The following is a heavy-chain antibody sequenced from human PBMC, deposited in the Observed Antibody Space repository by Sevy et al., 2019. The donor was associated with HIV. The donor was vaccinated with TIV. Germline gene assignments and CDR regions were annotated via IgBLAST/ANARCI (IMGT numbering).Heavy chain of an antibody. Sequence: ASVKVSCKASGGTFSSYAISWVRQAPGQGLEWMGRIIPILGIANYAQKFQGRVTITADKSTSTAYMELSSLRSEDTAMYYCARDPRRITIFGVVTTDYYYYYGMDVWGQGTTVTVSS. J-gene: IGHJ6*02. CDR2: IIPILGIA. CDR1: GGTFSSYA. CDR3: ARDPRRITIFGVVTTDYYYYYGMDV. V-gene: IGHV1-69*04. D-gene: IGHD3-3*01.